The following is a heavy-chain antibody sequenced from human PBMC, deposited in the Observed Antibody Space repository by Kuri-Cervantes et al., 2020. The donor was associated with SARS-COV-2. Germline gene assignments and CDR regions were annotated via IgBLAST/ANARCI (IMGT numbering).Heavy chain of an antibody. Sequence: LSLTCVASGFTFSAYTLNWVRQAPGKGLEWVSSITRSSVYISYADSLKGRFTISRDNSKNTLYLQMNSLRAEDTAVYYCAKESSWLRFDPWGQGTLVTVSS. CDR1: GFTFSAYT. CDR3: AKESSWLRFDP. CDR2: ITRSSVYI. D-gene: IGHD6-19*01. J-gene: IGHJ5*02. V-gene: IGHV3-21*04.